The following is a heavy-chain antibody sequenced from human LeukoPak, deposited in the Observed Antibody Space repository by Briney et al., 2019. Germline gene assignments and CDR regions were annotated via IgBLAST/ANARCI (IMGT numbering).Heavy chain of an antibody. CDR1: GGSISSGSYY. CDR2: IYTSGST. D-gene: IGHD4-23*01. J-gene: IGHJ4*02. CDR3: ARDFYGGNSLGY. Sequence: PSETLSLTCTVSGGSISSGSYYWSWIRQPAGKGLEWIGRIYTSGSTNYNPSLKSRVTISVDTSKNQFSLKLSSVTAADTAVYYCARDFYGGNSLGYWGQGTLVTVSS. V-gene: IGHV4-61*02.